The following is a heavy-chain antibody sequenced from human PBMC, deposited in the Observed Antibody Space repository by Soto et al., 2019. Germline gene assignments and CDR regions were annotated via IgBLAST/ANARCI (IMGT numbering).Heavy chain of an antibody. Sequence: QVQLVQSGAEVKKPGSSMKVSCKASGGTFSSYTISWVRQAPGQGLEWMGRIIPILGIANYAQKFQGRVTITADKSTSTAYMKLSSLRSEDTAVYYCAREEYYYGSGAFFDYWGQGTLVTVSS. CDR2: IIPILGIA. CDR1: GGTFSSYT. V-gene: IGHV1-69*08. D-gene: IGHD3-10*01. J-gene: IGHJ4*02. CDR3: AREEYYYGSGAFFDY.